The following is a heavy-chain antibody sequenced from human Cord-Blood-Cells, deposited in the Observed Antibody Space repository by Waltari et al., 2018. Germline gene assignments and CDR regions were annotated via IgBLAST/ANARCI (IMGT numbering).Heavy chain of an antibody. CDR2: IYYSGST. CDR3: ARRRGKDYYFDY. CDR1: GGSISSYY. V-gene: IGHV4-59*08. Sequence: QVQLQESGPGLVKPSETLSLTCTVSGGSISSYYWIWIRQPPGKGLEWIGYIYYSGSTNYNPSLKSRVTISVDTSKNQFSLKLSSVTAADTAVYYCARRRGKDYYFDYWGQGTLVTVSS. J-gene: IGHJ4*02. D-gene: IGHD1-1*01.